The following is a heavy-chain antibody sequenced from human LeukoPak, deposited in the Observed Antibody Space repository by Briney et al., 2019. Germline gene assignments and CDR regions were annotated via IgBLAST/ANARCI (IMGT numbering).Heavy chain of an antibody. CDR3: ARDRLKIPDSSGRDY. V-gene: IGHV1-46*01. Sequence: GASVKVSCKASGYTFTSYYMHWVRQAPGQGLEWMGIINPSGGSTSYAQKFQGRVTMTRDMSTSTVYMELSRLRSDDTAVYYCARDRLKIPDSSGRDYWGQGTLVTVSS. J-gene: IGHJ4*02. CDR1: GYTFTSYY. CDR2: INPSGGST. D-gene: IGHD6-19*01.